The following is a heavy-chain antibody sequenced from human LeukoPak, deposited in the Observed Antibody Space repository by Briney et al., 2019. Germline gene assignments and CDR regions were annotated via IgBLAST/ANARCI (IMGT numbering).Heavy chain of an antibody. CDR3: ARDQYYSSSD. CDR2: ISYDGSNK. CDR1: GFTFSSYG. J-gene: IGHJ4*02. D-gene: IGHD6-19*01. V-gene: IGHV3-30*03. Sequence: GGSLRLSCAASGFTFSSYGMHWVRQAPGKGLEWVAVISYDGSNKYYADSVKGRFTISRDNSKNTLYLQMNSLRAEDTAMYYCARDQYYSSSDWGQGTLVTVSS.